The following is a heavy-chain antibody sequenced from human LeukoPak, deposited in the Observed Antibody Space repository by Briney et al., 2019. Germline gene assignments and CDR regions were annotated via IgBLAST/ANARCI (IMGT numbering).Heavy chain of an antibody. V-gene: IGHV4-4*02. D-gene: IGHD3-16*01. CDR3: ARSFGSKWYLDY. CDR2: IYHSGST. J-gene: IGHJ4*02. Sequence: SETLSLTCAVSGGSNSSSNWWSWVRQPPGRGLEWIGEIYHSGSTNYNPSLKSRVTISVDKSKNQLSLTVNSVTAADTAVYYCARSFGSKWYLDYWGQGTLVTVSS. CDR1: GGSNSSSNW.